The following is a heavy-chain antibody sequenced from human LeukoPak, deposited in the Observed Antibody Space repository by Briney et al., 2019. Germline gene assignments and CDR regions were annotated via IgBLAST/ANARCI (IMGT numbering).Heavy chain of an antibody. CDR2: ISGSGGST. V-gene: IGHV3-23*01. CDR1: GFTLSSYA. J-gene: IGHJ3*02. CDR3: ARNSGYDPRGAFDI. D-gene: IGHD5-12*01. Sequence: GGSLRLSCAASGFTLSSYAMSWVRQAPGKGLEWVSAISGSGGSTYYADSVKGRFTISRDNSKNTLYLQMNSLRAEDTAVYYCARNSGYDPRGAFDIWGQGTMVTVSS.